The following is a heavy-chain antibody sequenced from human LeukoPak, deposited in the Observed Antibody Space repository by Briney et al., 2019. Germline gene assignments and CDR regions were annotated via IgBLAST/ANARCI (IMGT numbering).Heavy chain of an antibody. CDR1: GFTVSSNY. CDR3: ARDRDWGRYYFDY. V-gene: IGHV3-53*01. D-gene: IGHD3-16*01. CDR2: IYSGGST. Sequence: PGGSLRLSCAASGFTVSSNYMSWVRQAPGKGLEWVSVIYSGGSTYYADSVKGRFTISRDNSKNTLYLQMNSLRAEDTAVYYCARDRDWGRYYFDYWGQGTLVTVSS. J-gene: IGHJ4*02.